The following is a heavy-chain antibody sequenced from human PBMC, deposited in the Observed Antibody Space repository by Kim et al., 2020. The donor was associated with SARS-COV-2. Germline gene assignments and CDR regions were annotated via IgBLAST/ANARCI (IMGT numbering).Heavy chain of an antibody. CDR3: ARVGPGDGFEFDY. D-gene: IGHD3-16*01. V-gene: IGHV4-59*13. Sequence: SETLSLTCTVSGGSISSYYWSWIRQPPGKGLEWIGYIYYSGSTNYNPSLKSRVTISVDTSKNQFSLKLSSVTAADTAVYYCARVGPGDGFEFDYWGQGTLVTVSS. J-gene: IGHJ4*02. CDR1: GGSISSYY. CDR2: IYYSGST.